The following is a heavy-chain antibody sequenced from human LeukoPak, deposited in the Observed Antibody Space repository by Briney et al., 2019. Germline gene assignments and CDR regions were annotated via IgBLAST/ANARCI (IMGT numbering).Heavy chain of an antibody. J-gene: IGHJ6*02. CDR3: ARDALYSNYGPGYYYYGMDV. CDR1: GYTFTSYY. Sequence: ASVKVSCKASGYTFTSYYMHWVRQAPGQGLEWMGIINPSGGSTSYAQKFQGRVTMTRDTSTSTVYMELSSLRSEDTAVYYCARDALYSNYGPGYYYYGMDVWGQGTTVTVSS. CDR2: INPSGGST. D-gene: IGHD4-11*01. V-gene: IGHV1-46*01.